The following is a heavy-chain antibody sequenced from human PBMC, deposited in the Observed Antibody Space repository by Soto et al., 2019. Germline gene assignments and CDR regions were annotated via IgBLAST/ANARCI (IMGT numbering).Heavy chain of an antibody. CDR2: ISAHNGNT. Sequence: QVHLVQSGAEVKKPGASVKVSCKGSGYIFTTYGITLVRQAPGQGLEWMGWISAHNGNTNYARKLQGRVTVTRDRSTSTAYMELRNLSSGDTGVYYCARGRYGDYWGQGALVTVSS. CDR1: GYIFTTYG. J-gene: IGHJ4*02. V-gene: IGHV1-18*01. D-gene: IGHD1-1*01. CDR3: ARGRYGDY.